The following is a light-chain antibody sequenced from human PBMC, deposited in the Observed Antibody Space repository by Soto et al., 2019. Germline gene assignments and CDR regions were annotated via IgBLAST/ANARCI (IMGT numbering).Light chain of an antibody. Sequence: DSVMTQTPLSSPVTLGQAASISCRSSQSLVHNDGNTYLSWFQQRPGQPPRLLIHKVSDRFSGVPDRFSGSGAGTDFTLTISMVEAEDVGVYYCMQATQTTWTFDQVTKVEIK. V-gene: IGKV2-24*01. J-gene: IGKJ1*01. CDR3: MQATQTTWT. CDR1: QSLVHNDGNTY. CDR2: KVS.